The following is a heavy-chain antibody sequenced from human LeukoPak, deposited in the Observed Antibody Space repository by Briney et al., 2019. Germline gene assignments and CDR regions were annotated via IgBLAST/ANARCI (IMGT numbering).Heavy chain of an antibody. Sequence: SETLSLTCTVSGGSISSSSYFWGWIRQPPGKGLEWIGSIYYSGSTYYNPSLKSRVTISVDTSKNQFSLKLSSVTAADTAVYYCARGGSRPTVTGTEFGLDPWGQGTLVTVSS. CDR3: ARGGSRPTVTGTEFGLDP. CDR2: IYYSGST. V-gene: IGHV4-39*07. D-gene: IGHD1-20*01. CDR1: GGSISSSSYF. J-gene: IGHJ5*02.